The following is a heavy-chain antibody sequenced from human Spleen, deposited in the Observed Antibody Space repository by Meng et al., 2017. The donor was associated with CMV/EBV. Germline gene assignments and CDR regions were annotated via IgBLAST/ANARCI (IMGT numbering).Heavy chain of an antibody. D-gene: IGHD3-3*01. CDR1: GFTFSSYA. CDR3: ARKDFWSGYYDY. J-gene: IGHJ4*02. Sequence: GESLKISCAASGFTFSSYAMSWVRQAPGKGLEWVANIKQDGSEKYYVDSVKGRFTISRDNAKNSLFLQMNSLRAEDTAVYYCARKDFWSGYYDYWGQGTLVTVSS. V-gene: IGHV3-7*01. CDR2: IKQDGSEK.